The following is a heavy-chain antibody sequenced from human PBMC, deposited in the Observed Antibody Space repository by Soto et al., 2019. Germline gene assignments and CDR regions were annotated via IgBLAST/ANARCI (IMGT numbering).Heavy chain of an antibody. CDR2: ISSNGGST. V-gene: IGHV3-64*02. Sequence: GGSLRLSCAASGFTFSSYAMHWVRQAPGKGLEYVSAISSNGGSTYYADPVKGRLTISRDNSKNTLYLQMGSLRAEDMAVYYCARGGGYCSGGSCYSGDYYYGMDVWGQGTTVTVSS. CDR1: GFTFSSYA. D-gene: IGHD2-15*01. CDR3: ARGGGYCSGGSCYSGDYYYGMDV. J-gene: IGHJ6*02.